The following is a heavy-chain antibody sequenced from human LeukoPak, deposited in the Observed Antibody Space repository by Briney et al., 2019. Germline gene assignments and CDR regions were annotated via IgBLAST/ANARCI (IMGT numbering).Heavy chain of an antibody. CDR1: GFTFSSYW. Sequence: GGSLRLSCAASGFTFSSYWMSWVRQAPGKGLEWVANIKKDGSEKYYVDSVKGRFTISRDNSKNSLYLQMNSLRAEDTAVYYCAKDLSSGYYYSWFDPWGQGTLVTVSS. CDR2: IKKDGSEK. CDR3: AKDLSSGYYYSWFDP. D-gene: IGHD3-22*01. V-gene: IGHV3-7*03. J-gene: IGHJ5*02.